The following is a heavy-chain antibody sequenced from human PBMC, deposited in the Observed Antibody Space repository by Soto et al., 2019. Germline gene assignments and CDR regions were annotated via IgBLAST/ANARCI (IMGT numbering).Heavy chain of an antibody. CDR3: ARVSGIYYYGMDV. CDR1: GGSFSGYY. D-gene: IGHD3-10*01. J-gene: IGHJ6*02. CDR2: INHSGST. V-gene: IGHV4-34*01. Sequence: QVQLQQWGAGLLKPSETLSLTCAVYGGSFSGYYWSWIRQPPGKGLEWIGEINHSGSTNYNPSLKSRVTMSVDSSKQQFSLKLSSVTAADTAVYYSARVSGIYYYGMDVWCQGTTVTVSS.